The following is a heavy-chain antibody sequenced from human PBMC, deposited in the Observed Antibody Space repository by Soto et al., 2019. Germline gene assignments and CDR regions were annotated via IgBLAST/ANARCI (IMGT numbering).Heavy chain of an antibody. V-gene: IGHV3-21*06. Sequence: GGSLRLSCATSGFTFRSYWMSWVRQAPGKGLEWVSSISSTTNYIYYGDSMKGRFTISRDNAKNSLYLEMNSLRAEDTAVYYCARESEDLTSNFDYWGQGTLVTVSS. CDR3: ARESEDLTSNFDY. CDR2: ISSTTNYI. CDR1: GFTFRSYW. J-gene: IGHJ4*02.